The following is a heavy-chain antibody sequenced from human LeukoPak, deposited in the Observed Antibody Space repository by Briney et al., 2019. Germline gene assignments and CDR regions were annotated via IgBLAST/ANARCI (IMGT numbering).Heavy chain of an antibody. D-gene: IGHD2-21*01. CDR2: IFHSGKT. V-gene: IGHV4-38-2*01. CDR3: ARGDIPDY. J-gene: IGHJ4*02. CDR1: GYSISSGHY. Sequence: SETLSLTCAVSGYSISSGHYWDWIRQSPEKGLEWIGSIFHSGKTYYNLSLKSRVTISVDTSKNQFSLKLTSVTAADTAVYYCARGDIPDYWGQGTLVTVSS.